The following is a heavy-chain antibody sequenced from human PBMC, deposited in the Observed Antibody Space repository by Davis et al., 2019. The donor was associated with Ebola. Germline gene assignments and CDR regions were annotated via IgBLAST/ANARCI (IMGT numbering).Heavy chain of an antibody. Sequence: ASVKVSCKASGYTFTSYDINWVRQATGQGLEWMGWMNPNSGNTGYAQKFQGRVTMTRNTSISTAYMELSSLRSEDTAVYYCARIPATAQYYGMDVWGQGTTVTVSS. J-gene: IGHJ6*02. CDR2: MNPNSGNT. V-gene: IGHV1-8*01. CDR3: ARIPATAQYYGMDV. CDR1: GYTFTSYD. D-gene: IGHD2-15*01.